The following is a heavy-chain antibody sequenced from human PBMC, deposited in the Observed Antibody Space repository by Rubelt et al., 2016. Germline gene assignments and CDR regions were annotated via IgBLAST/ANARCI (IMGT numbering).Heavy chain of an antibody. D-gene: IGHD6-19*01. J-gene: IGHJ4*02. CDR1: GFSLSTNGVG. CDR3: VHRRLSIAVTGTLFDF. V-gene: IGHV2-5*02. CDR2: IYWDDDK. Sequence: QITLKESGPTLVKPTQTLTLTCTFSGFSLSTNGVGVGWIRQPPGKALEWLALIYWDDDKRYSPSLSSRLTITKDTSKNQVVLTMTNMDPGETATDYCVHRRLSIAVTGTLFDFWGQGTLVTVSS.